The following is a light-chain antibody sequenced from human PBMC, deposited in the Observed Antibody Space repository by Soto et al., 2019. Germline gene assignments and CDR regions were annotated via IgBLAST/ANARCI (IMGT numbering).Light chain of an antibody. J-gene: IGKJ5*01. Sequence: EIVMTQSPVTLSVSPWERATLSGRASQSINSNLAWYQQKPGQAPRLLIYDESNRATGIPARLSGSGSGTDFTLTISSLEPEDFAVYYCQQRSNWITVGQGTRLEIK. CDR2: DES. CDR3: QQRSNWIT. CDR1: QSINSN. V-gene: IGKV3-11*01.